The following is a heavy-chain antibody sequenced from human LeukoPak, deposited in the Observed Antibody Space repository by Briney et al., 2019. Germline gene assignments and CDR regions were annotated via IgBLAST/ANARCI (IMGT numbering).Heavy chain of an antibody. CDR2: ISAYNGNT. CDR1: GYSFTGQY. Sequence: ASVKVSCKASGYSFTGQYMHWVRQAPGQGLEWMGWISAYNGNTNYAQKLQGRVTMTTDTSTSTAYMELRSLRSDDTAVYYCARAGRIGSWYGTLPWGQGTLVTVSS. J-gene: IGHJ5*02. D-gene: IGHD6-13*01. CDR3: ARAGRIGSWYGTLP. V-gene: IGHV1-18*01.